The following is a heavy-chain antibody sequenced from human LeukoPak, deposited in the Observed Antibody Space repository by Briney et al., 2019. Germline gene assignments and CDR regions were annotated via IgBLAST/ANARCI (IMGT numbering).Heavy chain of an antibody. V-gene: IGHV3-23*01. CDR2: ISDNGGSK. CDR1: GFTFSTYA. D-gene: IGHD6-19*01. Sequence: PGGSLRLSCAASGFTFSTYAMSWVRQAPGKGLERVSAISDNGGSKHYADSVKGRFTISRDNAKNSLYLQMNSLRAEDTAMYYCARDSSPYSSGAGDVDYWGQGTLVTVSS. J-gene: IGHJ4*02. CDR3: ARDSSPYSSGAGDVDY.